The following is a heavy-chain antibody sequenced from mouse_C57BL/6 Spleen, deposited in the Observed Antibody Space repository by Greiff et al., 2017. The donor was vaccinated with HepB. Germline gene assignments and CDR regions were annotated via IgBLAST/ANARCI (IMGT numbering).Heavy chain of an antibody. CDR2: ISSGGDYI. CDR1: GFTFSSYA. V-gene: IGHV5-9-1*02. CDR3: TRAPYDYDASYAMDY. Sequence: EVKVVESGEGLVKPGGSLKLSCAASGFTFSSYAMSWVRQTPEKRLEWVAYISSGGDYIYYADTVKGRFTISRDNARNTLYLQMSSLKSGDTAMYYCTRAPYDYDASYAMDYWGQGTSVTVSS. J-gene: IGHJ4*01. D-gene: IGHD2-4*01.